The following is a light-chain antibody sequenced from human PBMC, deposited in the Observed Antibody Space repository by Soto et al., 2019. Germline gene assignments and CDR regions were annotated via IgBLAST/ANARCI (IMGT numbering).Light chain of an antibody. CDR2: GAS. J-gene: IGKJ4*01. CDR1: QSVSSN. V-gene: IGKV3-15*01. CDR3: QQYNNWPPLT. Sequence: IVLTHSPSTLSLSPLERATLSFRASQSVSSNLAWYQQKPGQAPRLLIYGASTRATGIPARFSGSGSGTEFTLTISSLQSEDFAVYYCQQYNNWPPLTFGGGTKVDIK.